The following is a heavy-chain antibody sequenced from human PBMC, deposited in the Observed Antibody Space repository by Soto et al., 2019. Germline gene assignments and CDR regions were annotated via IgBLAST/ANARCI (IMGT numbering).Heavy chain of an antibody. CDR3: AKVLWDGSGYHGYYFDY. CDR2: ISWNSGSI. J-gene: IGHJ4*02. D-gene: IGHD3-22*01. Sequence: PGGSLRLSCAASGFTFDDYAMHWVRQAPGKGLEWVSGISWNSGSIGYADSVKGRFTISRDNAKNSLYLQMNSLRAEDTALYYCAKVLWDGSGYHGYYFDYWGQGTLVTVSS. CDR1: GFTFDDYA. V-gene: IGHV3-9*01.